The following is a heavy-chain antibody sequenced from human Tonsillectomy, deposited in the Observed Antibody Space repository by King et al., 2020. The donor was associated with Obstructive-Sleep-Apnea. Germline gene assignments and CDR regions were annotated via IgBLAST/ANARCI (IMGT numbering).Heavy chain of an antibody. J-gene: IGHJ6*02. CDR1: GFTFSSYA. CDR2: TPFHGTNQ. Sequence: VQLVESGGGVVQPGRSLRLSCAASGFTFSSYAMHWVRQAPGKGLEWVAFTPFHGTNQYSADSLKGRFTISRDNSKNTLYLQMNSLRVEDTAVYYCARDNRLLRKGGGMDVWGQGTTVTVSS. V-gene: IGHV3-30*04. D-gene: IGHD5-18*01. CDR3: ARDNRLLRKGGGMDV.